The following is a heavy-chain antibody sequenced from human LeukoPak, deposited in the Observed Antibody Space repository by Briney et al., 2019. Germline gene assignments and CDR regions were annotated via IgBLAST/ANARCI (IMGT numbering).Heavy chain of an antibody. D-gene: IGHD6-6*01. Sequence: GGSLRLSCAASGFTFSTSYMHWVRQAPGKGLEWVSYITIGSTSTQYANSVKGRFTISRDDAKNSLTLQMSSLRVEDTAVYYCARDMGSSSWHALEFWGQGTLVTVSS. J-gene: IGHJ4*02. V-gene: IGHV3-48*01. CDR1: GFTFSTSY. CDR3: ARDMGSSSWHALEF. CDR2: ITIGSTST.